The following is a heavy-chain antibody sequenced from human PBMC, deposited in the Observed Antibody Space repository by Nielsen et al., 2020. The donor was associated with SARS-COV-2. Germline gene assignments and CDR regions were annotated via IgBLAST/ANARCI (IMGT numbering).Heavy chain of an antibody. CDR1: GGTFSSYA. CDR2: IIPILGIA. Sequence: SVKVSCKASGGTFSSYAISWVRQAPGQGLEWMGRIIPILGIANYAQKFQGRVTITADKSTSTAYMELSSLRSEDTAVYYCARELMGATRYFDYWGQGTLVTVSS. J-gene: IGHJ4*02. V-gene: IGHV1-69*04. CDR3: ARELMGATRYFDY. D-gene: IGHD1-26*01.